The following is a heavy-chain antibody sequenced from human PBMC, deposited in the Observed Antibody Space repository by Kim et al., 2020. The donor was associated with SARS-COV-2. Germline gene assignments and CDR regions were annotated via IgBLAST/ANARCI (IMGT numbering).Heavy chain of an antibody. CDR2: ISGRDGSA. CDR3: ARDPRGSWASYLDY. J-gene: IGHJ4*02. V-gene: IGHV3-23*01. CDR1: GFTFSSYA. Sequence: GGSLRLSCAASGFTFSSYAMNWVRQAPGKGLEWVSLISGRDGSADYADSVKGRFTISRDNSKNTLYLQMNSLRAEDTAVYYCARDPRGSWASYLDYWGQGTLVTVSS. D-gene: IGHD6-13*01.